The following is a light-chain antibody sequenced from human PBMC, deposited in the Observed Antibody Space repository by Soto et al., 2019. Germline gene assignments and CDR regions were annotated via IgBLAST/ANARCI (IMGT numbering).Light chain of an antibody. CDR1: QTVNSDY. CDR3: HQFGYSPRT. J-gene: IGKJ1*01. CDR2: ATS. Sequence: EIVLTQSPGTLSLSPGETATLSCRARQTVNSDYLAWFQQRPGQAPRLLIFATSRRATDIPDRFSGSGSGTDFTLAIRRLEPEDFAVYYCHQFGYSPRTFGQGTKVE. V-gene: IGKV3-20*01.